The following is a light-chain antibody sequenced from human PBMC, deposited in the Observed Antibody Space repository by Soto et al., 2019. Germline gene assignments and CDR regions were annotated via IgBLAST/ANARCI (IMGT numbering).Light chain of an antibody. CDR1: SSDIGGYNY. V-gene: IGLV2-14*01. J-gene: IGLJ2*01. CDR2: DVT. CDR3: SSYTSSSTLV. Sequence: QSALTQPASVSGSPGQSITISCTGASSDIGGYNYVSWYQQHPGKAPKLMIYDVTKWPSGVSHRFSGSKSGNTASLTISGLQPEDEADYYCSSYTSSSTLVFGGGTQLT.